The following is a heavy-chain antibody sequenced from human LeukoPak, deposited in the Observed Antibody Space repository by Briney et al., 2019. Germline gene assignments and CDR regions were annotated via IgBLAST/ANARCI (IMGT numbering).Heavy chain of an antibody. J-gene: IGHJ4*02. CDR3: ARSRDRDY. CDR1: GFTFSTYS. CDR2: IKQDGSEK. Sequence: GGSLRLSCAASGFTFSTYSMNWVRQAPGKGLEWVANIKQDGSEKYYVDSVKGRFTISRDNAKNSLYLQMNSLRAEDTAVYYCARSRDRDYWGQGTLVTVSS. D-gene: IGHD3-22*01. V-gene: IGHV3-7*01.